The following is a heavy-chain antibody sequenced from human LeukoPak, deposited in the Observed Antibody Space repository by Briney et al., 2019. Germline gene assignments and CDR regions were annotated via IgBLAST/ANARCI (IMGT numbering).Heavy chain of an antibody. Sequence: SETLSLTCAVYGGSFSGYYWSWIRQPPGKGLEWIGEINHSGSTNYNPSLKSRVTISVDTSKNQFSLKLSSVTAADTAVYYYARTDRESNYYYYGMDVWGQGTTVTVSS. V-gene: IGHV4-34*01. CDR2: INHSGST. CDR3: ARTDRESNYYYYGMDV. J-gene: IGHJ6*02. CDR1: GGSFSGYY.